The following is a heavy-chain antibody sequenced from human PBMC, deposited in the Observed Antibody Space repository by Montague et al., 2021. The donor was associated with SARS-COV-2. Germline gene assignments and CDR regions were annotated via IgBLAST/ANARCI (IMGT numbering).Heavy chain of an antibody. CDR3: STIAAADTLYYYYGMDV. D-gene: IGHD6-13*01. V-gene: IGHV3-48*02. CDR1: GFTFSSYS. Sequence: LSFAASGFTFSSYSMNWVRQAPGKGLEWVSYISTSSSTIYYADSVKGRFTISRDNGKNSLYLQMNSLRDEDTAVYYCSTIAAADTLYYYYGMDVWGQGTTVTVSS. J-gene: IGHJ6*02. CDR2: ISTSSSTI.